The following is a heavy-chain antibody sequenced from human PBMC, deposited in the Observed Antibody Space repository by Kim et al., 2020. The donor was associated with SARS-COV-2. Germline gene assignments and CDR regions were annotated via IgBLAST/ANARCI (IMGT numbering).Heavy chain of an antibody. D-gene: IGHD3-16*01. J-gene: IGHJ2*01. Sequence: SETLSLTCTVAGDSISGSCWSWIRQPPGRGLEWIGYIYYSGSSNYDPSLKSRVTMSVDTSKNQFSLKLSSVTAADTAVYYCARYERGEAVVRYFDLWGRGTLVTVSS. CDR3: ARYERGEAVVRYFDL. CDR1: GDSISGSC. CDR2: IYYSGSS. V-gene: IGHV4-59*08.